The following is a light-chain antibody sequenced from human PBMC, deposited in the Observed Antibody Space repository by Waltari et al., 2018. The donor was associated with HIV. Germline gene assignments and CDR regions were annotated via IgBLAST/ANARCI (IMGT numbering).Light chain of an antibody. J-gene: IGLJ2*01. CDR3: ASFTGDDTVL. Sequence: SAVTQPASVSGLPGPSVTISCTGGHSDFGPYNSVSWYQQHPGKVPRLILFDVDSRAPGISDRFSGSKSGPTASLNISGLRAEDEADYYCASFTGDDTVLFGGGTKVTVL. CDR2: DVD. V-gene: IGLV2-14*03. CDR1: HSDFGPYNS.